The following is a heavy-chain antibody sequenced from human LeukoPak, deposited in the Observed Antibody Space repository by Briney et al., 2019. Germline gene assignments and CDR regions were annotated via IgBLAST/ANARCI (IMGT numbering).Heavy chain of an antibody. V-gene: IGHV4-59*01. CDR1: DGSINSFY. D-gene: IGHD2-8*02. CDR3: ARAVAYGTDTGYFDY. J-gene: IGHJ4*02. CDR2: IYYSGST. Sequence: PSETLSLTCTVSDGSINSFYWSWIRQPPGKGLEWIGYIYYSGSTNYNPSLKSRVTISVDTSKNQFSLNLNSVTAADTAVYYCARAVAYGTDTGYFDYWGQGTLVTVSS.